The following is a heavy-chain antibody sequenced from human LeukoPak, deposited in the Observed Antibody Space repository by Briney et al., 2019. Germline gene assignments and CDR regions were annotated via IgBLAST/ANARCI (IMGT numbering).Heavy chain of an antibody. CDR1: GGTFSSYA. Sequence: ASVEVSCKASGGTFSSYAISWVRQAPGQGLEWMGGIIPIFGTANYAQKFQGRVTITADESTSTAYMELSSLRSEDTAVYYCARARTSRGSFYFDYWGQGTLVTVSS. CDR3: ARARTSRGSFYFDY. J-gene: IGHJ4*02. D-gene: IGHD3-16*01. V-gene: IGHV1-69*13. CDR2: IIPIFGTA.